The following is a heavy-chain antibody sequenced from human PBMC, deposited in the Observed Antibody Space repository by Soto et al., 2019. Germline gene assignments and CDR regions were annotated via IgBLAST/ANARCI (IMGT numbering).Heavy chain of an antibody. CDR1: GFTFSSYS. CDR3: NWVYDYIWGTQSVDY. J-gene: IGHJ4*02. CDR2: ISSSSSYI. Sequence: GGSLRLSCAASGFTFSSYSMNWVRQAPGKGLEWVSSISSSSSYIYYADSVKGRFTISRDNAKNSLYLQMNSLRAEDTAVYYCNWVYDYIWGTQSVDYWGQGTLVTVSS. D-gene: IGHD3-16*01. V-gene: IGHV3-21*01.